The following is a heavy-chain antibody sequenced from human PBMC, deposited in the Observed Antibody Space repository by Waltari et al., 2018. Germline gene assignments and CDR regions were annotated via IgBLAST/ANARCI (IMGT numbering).Heavy chain of an antibody. Sequence: QVQLVQSEAEVKKPGASVKVSCKASGYTFTSYGISWVRQAPGQGLEWMGWISAYNGNTNYAQKLQGRVTVTTDTSTSTAYMELRSLRSDDTAVYYCARVPPPMITFGGVIPNYYYYMDVWGKGTAVTVSS. D-gene: IGHD3-16*02. V-gene: IGHV1-18*01. CDR2: ISAYNGNT. J-gene: IGHJ6*03. CDR3: ARVPPPMITFGGVIPNYYYYMDV. CDR1: GYTFTSYG.